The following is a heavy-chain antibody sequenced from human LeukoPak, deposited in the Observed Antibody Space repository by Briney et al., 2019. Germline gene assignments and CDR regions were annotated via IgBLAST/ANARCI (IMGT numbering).Heavy chain of an antibody. J-gene: IGHJ4*02. V-gene: IGHV4-61*02. Sequence: SQTLSLTCTVSGGSISSGSYYWSWIRQPAGKGLEWIGRIYTSGSTNYTPSLKSRVTISVDTSKNQFSLKLSSVTAADTAVYYCAREGAMGFFDYWGQGTLVTVSS. CDR1: GGSISSGSYY. D-gene: IGHD1-26*01. CDR2: IYTSGST. CDR3: AREGAMGFFDY.